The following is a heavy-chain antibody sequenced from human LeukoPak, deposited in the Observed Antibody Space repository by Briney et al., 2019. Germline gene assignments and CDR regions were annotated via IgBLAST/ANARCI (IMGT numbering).Heavy chain of an antibody. J-gene: IGHJ3*02. V-gene: IGHV1-46*01. Sequence: ASVKVSCKASGYTFTSYYMHWVRQAPGQGLEWMGIINPSGGSTSYAQKFQGRVTMTRDMSTSTVYMELSSLRSEDTAVYYCARDHDDSSGYYYWYAFDIWGQGTMVTVSS. CDR2: INPSGGST. CDR3: ARDHDDSSGYYYWYAFDI. D-gene: IGHD3-22*01. CDR1: GYTFTSYY.